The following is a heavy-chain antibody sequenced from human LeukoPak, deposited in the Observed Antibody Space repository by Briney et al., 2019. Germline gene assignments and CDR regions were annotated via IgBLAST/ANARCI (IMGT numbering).Heavy chain of an antibody. CDR3: ARLQRDSTGYWYFDL. Sequence: SETLFLTCTVSGGSIKRYYWSWIRQPPGKGLEWIAYISYSGDTNYNPTLKSRLTITLDTSQNQFSLKLSSMTAADTAVYYCARLQRDSTGYWYFDLWGHGTLVTVSS. J-gene: IGHJ2*01. D-gene: IGHD3-22*01. CDR1: GGSIKRYY. V-gene: IGHV4-59*08. CDR2: ISYSGDT.